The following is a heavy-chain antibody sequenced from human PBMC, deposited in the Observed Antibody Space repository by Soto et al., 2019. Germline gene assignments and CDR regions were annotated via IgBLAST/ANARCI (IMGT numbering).Heavy chain of an antibody. Sequence: SETLSLTCAVYGGSFSGYYWSWVRQPPGKGLEWIGEINHSGSTNYNPSLKSRVTISVDTSKNQFSLKLSSVTAADTAVYYCARSRGSGSYRSYYYYGMDVWGQGTTVTVSS. CDR1: GGSFSGYY. CDR3: ARSRGSGSYRSYYYYGMDV. V-gene: IGHV4-34*01. CDR2: INHSGST. D-gene: IGHD3-10*01. J-gene: IGHJ6*02.